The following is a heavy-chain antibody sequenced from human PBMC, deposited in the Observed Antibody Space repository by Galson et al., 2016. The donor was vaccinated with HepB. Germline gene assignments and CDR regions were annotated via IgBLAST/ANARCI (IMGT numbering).Heavy chain of an antibody. V-gene: IGHV3-30*02. CDR3: AREVEYSSSQFDY. CDR2: IRYDGSDV. D-gene: IGHD5-12*01. Sequence: SLRLSCAASGFDFSNYAMHWVRQAPGKGLDWVAFIRYDGSDVYYADSVKGRFTISRDNSKNTLDLQMNSLRAEDTAVYYCAREVEYSSSQFDYWGQGNLVTVSS. CDR1: GFDFSNYA. J-gene: IGHJ4*02.